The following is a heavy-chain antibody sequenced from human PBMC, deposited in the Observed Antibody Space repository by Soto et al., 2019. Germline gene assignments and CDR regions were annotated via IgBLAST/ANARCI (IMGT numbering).Heavy chain of an antibody. D-gene: IGHD2-15*01. Sequence: ASVKVSCKASGYTFSGYYVHWMRQISGQGLERLGWITPDGGGTNYEPKFRDRVTLTRDMSLNTVYMELKGLTSDDTAVYFCASRRSGHYSNAVDIWGQGTAVTVSS. CDR3: ASRRSGHYSNAVDI. CDR2: ITPDGGGT. V-gene: IGHV1-2*02. J-gene: IGHJ6*02. CDR1: GYTFSGYY.